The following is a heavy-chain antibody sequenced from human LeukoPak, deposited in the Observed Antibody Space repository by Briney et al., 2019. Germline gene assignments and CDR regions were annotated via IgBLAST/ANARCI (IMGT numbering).Heavy chain of an antibody. CDR2: INHSGST. V-gene: IGHV4-34*01. CDR1: GGSFSGYY. D-gene: IGHD3-16*01. J-gene: IGHJ6*02. Sequence: SETLSLTCAVYGGSFSGYYWSWIRQPPGKGLEWIGEINHSGSTNYNPSLKSRVTISVDTSKNQFSLKLSSVTAADTAVYYCARGRGSGGYYYYYYGMAVWGQGTTVTVSS. CDR3: ARGRGSGGYYYYYYGMAV.